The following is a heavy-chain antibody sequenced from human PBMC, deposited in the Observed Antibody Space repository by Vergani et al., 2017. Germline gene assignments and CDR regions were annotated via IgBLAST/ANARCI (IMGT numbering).Heavy chain of an antibody. CDR2: INHSGST. D-gene: IGHD3-10*01. Sequence: QVQLQQWGAGLLKPSETLSLTCAVYGGSFSGYYWSWIRQPPGKGLEWIGEINHSGSTNYNPSLKSRVTISVDTSKNQFSLKLSSVTAADTAVYYCASLAYGYYYYYGMDVWGQGTTVTVSS. V-gene: IGHV4-34*01. CDR1: GGSFSGYY. J-gene: IGHJ6*02. CDR3: ASLAYGYYYYYGMDV.